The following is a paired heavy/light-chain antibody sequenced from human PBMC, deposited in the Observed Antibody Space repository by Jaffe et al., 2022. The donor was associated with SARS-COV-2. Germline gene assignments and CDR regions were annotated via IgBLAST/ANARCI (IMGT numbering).Light chain of an antibody. CDR2: GNS. Sequence: QSVLTQPPSVSGAPGQRVTISCTGSSSNIGAGYDVHWYQQLPGTAPKLLIYGNSNRPSGVPDRFSGSKSGTSASLAISGLQAEDEADYYCQSYDSSLSGSVFGTGTKVTVL. J-gene: IGLJ1*01. V-gene: IGLV1-40*01. CDR3: QSYDSSLSGSV. CDR1: SSNIGAGYD.
Heavy chain of an antibody. CDR2: IYYSGST. D-gene: IGHD3-22*01. V-gene: IGHV4-39*01. J-gene: IGHJ5*02. CDR1: GGSISSSSYY. CDR3: ARHWDPSTWTYYYDSSGYYNWFDP. Sequence: QLQLQESGPGLVKPSETLSLTCTVSGGSISSSSYYWGWIRQPPGKGLEWIGSIYYSGSTYYNPSLKSRVTISVDTSKNQFSLKLSSVTAADTAVYYCARHWDPSTWTYYYDSSGYYNWFDPWGQGTLVTVSS.